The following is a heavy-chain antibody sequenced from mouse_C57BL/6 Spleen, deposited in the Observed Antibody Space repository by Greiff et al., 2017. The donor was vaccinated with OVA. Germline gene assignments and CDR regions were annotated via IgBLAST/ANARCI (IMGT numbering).Heavy chain of an antibody. CDR2: IDPTDSYT. D-gene: IGHD1-1*01. CDR3: ARFTGLDY. CDR1: GYTFTSYW. V-gene: IGHV1-69*01. Sequence: QVQLQQPGAELVMPGASVKLSCKASGYTFTSYWMHWVKQRPGQGLEWIGEIDPTDSYTNYNQKFKGKSTLTEDKSSSTAYMQLSSLTAEDAAVYYCARFTGLDYWGQGTTLTVSS. J-gene: IGHJ2*01.